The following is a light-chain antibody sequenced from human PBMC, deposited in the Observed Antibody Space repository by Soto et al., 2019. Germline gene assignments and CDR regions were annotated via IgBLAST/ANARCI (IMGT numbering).Light chain of an antibody. CDR1: QTVSSAY. J-gene: IGKJ3*01. CDR3: QHYGGSPGVT. CDR2: GAS. Sequence: EVVLTQSPGTLSLSPGERATLSCRASQTVSSAYVAWYQQRPGQTPRLLIFGASNRATAIPDRFSGSGSGTDFTFTISRLEPEDFAVYYCQHYGGSPGVTFGPGTKVDVK. V-gene: IGKV3-20*01.